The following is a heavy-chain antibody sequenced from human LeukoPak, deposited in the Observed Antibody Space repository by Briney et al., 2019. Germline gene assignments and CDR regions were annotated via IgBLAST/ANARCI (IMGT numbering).Heavy chain of an antibody. CDR1: GFTFSDYS. Sequence: GGSLRLSCAPSGFTFSDYSMNWVRQPPGKGLEWVASISTASTYTFYADSVKGRFTISRDNVRNSLYLQMSSLGAEDTAVYYCARDGSGFYLYNYMDVWGKGTTVTVSS. CDR3: ARDGSGFYLYNYMDV. J-gene: IGHJ6*03. D-gene: IGHD6-25*01. CDR2: ISTASTYT. V-gene: IGHV3-21*01.